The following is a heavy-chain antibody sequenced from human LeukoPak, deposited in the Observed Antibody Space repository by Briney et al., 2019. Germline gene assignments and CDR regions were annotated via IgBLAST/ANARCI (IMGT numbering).Heavy chain of an antibody. CDR1: GFIISSYS. J-gene: IGHJ4*02. CDR3: AREGQWLVIFDS. Sequence: GGSLRLSCAASGFIISSYSMNWVRQAPGKGLEWVSYISSSGSTIYYADSVKGRFTISRDNAKNSLYLQMNSLRAEDTAVYYCAREGQWLVIFDSWGQGTLVTVSS. V-gene: IGHV3-48*04. CDR2: ISSSGSTI. D-gene: IGHD6-19*01.